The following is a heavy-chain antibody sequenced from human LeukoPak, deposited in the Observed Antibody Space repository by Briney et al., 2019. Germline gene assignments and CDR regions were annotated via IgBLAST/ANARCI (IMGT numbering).Heavy chain of an antibody. CDR3: ARDQPSVGWGFDS. CDR2: INGRGITI. J-gene: IGHJ4*02. V-gene: IGHV3-48*04. Sequence: GGSLRLSCAASGFTFSAYSMNWVRHTPGRGLEWVANINGRGITIHYADSFKGRFTISRDNTKNSLDLQMSNLRAEDTGLYYCARDQPSVGWGFDSWGRGTRVIVSS. CDR1: GFTFSAYS. D-gene: IGHD3-10*01.